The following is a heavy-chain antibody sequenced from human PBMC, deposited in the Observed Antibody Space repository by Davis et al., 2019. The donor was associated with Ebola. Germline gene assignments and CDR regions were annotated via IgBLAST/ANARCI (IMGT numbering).Heavy chain of an antibody. Sequence: GGSLRLSCAASGFTVSSNYMSWVRQAPGKGLEWVSVIYSGGSTYYADSVKGRFTISRDDSKNTAYLQMNSLKTEDTAVYYCTSTTVTDDYWGQGTLVTVSS. D-gene: IGHD4-17*01. CDR3: TSTTVTDDY. CDR2: IYSGGST. J-gene: IGHJ4*02. V-gene: IGHV3-66*01. CDR1: GFTVSSNY.